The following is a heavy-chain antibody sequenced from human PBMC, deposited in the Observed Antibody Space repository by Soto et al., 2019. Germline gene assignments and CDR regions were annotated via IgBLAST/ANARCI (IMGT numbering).Heavy chain of an antibody. J-gene: IGHJ4*02. CDR1: GLSLSTNGVA. CDR3: THTSGHSSTGADN. V-gene: IGHV2-5*02. Sequence: QITLRESGPALVKPTQTLTLTCTFSGLSLSTNGVAVGWIRQPPGNALEWLALIFWDDDARYSPSLKSRLTITKDPSKNQVVLRMTNMEPVDTGTYYCTHTSGHSSTGADNWGQGTQVTVSS. CDR2: IFWDDDA. D-gene: IGHD6-19*01.